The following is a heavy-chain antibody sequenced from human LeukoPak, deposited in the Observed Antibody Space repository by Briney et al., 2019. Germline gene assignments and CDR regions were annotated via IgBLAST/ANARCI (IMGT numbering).Heavy chain of an antibody. Sequence: ASVNVSCKASRYTFTNYGISWVRQAPGQGLEWMGWISIYNGKTDYAQKLRGRVTITTDASTSPAYMELRSLRSDDTVVYYCARITYDFWSGYYMPDDPWGQGSLVTVSS. V-gene: IGHV1-18*01. CDR3: ARITYDFWSGYYMPDDP. CDR2: ISIYNGKT. J-gene: IGHJ5*02. CDR1: RYTFTNYG. D-gene: IGHD3-3*01.